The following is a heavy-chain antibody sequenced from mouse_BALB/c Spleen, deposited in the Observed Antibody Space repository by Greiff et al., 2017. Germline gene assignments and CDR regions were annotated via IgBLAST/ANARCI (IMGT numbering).Heavy chain of an antibody. CDR3: ARYHYYGYNFDY. V-gene: IGHV3-8*02. CDR1: GDSITSGY. D-gene: IGHD1-2*01. Sequence: EVQLQQSGPSLVKPSQTLSLTCSVTGDSITSGYWNWIRKFPGNKLEYMGYISYSGSTYYNPSLKSRISITRDTSKNQYYLQLNSVTTEDTATYYCARYHYYGYNFDYWGQGTTLTVSS. J-gene: IGHJ2*01. CDR2: ISYSGST.